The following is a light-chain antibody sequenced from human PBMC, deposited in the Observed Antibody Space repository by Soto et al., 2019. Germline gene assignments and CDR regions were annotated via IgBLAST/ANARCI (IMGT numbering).Light chain of an antibody. J-gene: IGKJ1*01. CDR2: KAS. CDR3: QHYNSYSEA. Sequence: DLQIPHSPSTLSGSLGYRVTISCRASQTISSWLAWYQQKPGKAPKLLIYKASTLKSGVPSRFSGSGSGTEFTLTISSLQPDDFATYYCQHYNSYSEAFGQGTKVDIK. V-gene: IGKV1-5*03. CDR1: QTISSW.